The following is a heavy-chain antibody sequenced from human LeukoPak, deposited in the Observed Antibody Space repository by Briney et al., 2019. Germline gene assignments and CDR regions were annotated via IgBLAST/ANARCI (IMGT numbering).Heavy chain of an antibody. Sequence: GGSLRLSCAASGFTFSSYAMSWVRQAPGKGLEWVSAISGSGGSTYYADSVKGRFTISRDNAKNSLYLQMNSLRAEDTAVYFCSRNPTAYNWFDPWGQGTLVTVSS. J-gene: IGHJ5*02. V-gene: IGHV3-23*01. CDR2: ISGSGGST. CDR3: SRNPTAYNWFDP. CDR1: GFTFSSYA. D-gene: IGHD1-14*01.